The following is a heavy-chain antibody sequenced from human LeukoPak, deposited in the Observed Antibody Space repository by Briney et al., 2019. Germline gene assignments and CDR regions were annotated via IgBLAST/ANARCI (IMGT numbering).Heavy chain of an antibody. CDR1: GFTFRSFA. V-gene: IGHV3-23*01. Sequence: PGGSLRLSCAASGFTFRSFAMSWVRQAPGKGLKWVATINDNGAGTYYADSVNGRFTVPRDNSYNTVSLQMNSLRDEDTGVYYCAKGLRTGVGPYRGYHYYMDVWGRGATVTVSS. CDR3: AKGLRTGVGPYRGYHYYMDV. D-gene: IGHD3-16*01. CDR2: INDNGAGT. J-gene: IGHJ6*03.